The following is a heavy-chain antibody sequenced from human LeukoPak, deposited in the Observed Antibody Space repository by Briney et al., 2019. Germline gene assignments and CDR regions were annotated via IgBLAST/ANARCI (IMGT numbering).Heavy chain of an antibody. Sequence: ASVKVSCKASGYTFTSYDINWVRQATGQGLEWMGWMNPNSGNTGYAQKFQGRVTMTRNTSISTAYMELSSLRSEDTAVYYCARRSGSQGRYYYYMDVWGKGTTVTISS. CDR3: ARRSGSQGRYYYYMDV. V-gene: IGHV1-8*01. D-gene: IGHD1-26*01. CDR1: GYTFTSYD. J-gene: IGHJ6*03. CDR2: MNPNSGNT.